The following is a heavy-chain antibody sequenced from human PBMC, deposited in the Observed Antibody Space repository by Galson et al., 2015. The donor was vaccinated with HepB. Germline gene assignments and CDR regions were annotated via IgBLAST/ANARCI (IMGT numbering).Heavy chain of an antibody. CDR3: ARRVGSGTLYGMDV. CDR1: GGSISSYY. CDR2: IYYSGST. D-gene: IGHD1-26*01. Sequence: ATLSLSCTVSGGSISSYYWSWIRQPPGKGLEWIGYIYYSGSTNYNPSLKSRVTISVDTSKNQFSLKLSSVTAADTAVYYCARRVGSGTLYGMDVWGQGTTVTVSS. V-gene: IGHV4-59*01. J-gene: IGHJ6*02.